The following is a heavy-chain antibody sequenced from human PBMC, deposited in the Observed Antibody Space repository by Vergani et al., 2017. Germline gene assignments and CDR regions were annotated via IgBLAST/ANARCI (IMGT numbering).Heavy chain of an antibody. J-gene: IGHJ6*02. V-gene: IGHV3-9*01. Sequence: EVQLVESGGGLVQPGRSLRLSCAASGFTFDDYAMHWVRQAPGKGLEWVSGISWNSGSTGYADSVKGRFTISRDNAKNSLYLQMNSLRAEDTALYYCAKDTTVTTDPNYYYGMDVWGQGTTVTVSS. D-gene: IGHD4-17*01. CDR3: AKDTTVTTDPNYYYGMDV. CDR2: ISWNSGST. CDR1: GFTFDDYA.